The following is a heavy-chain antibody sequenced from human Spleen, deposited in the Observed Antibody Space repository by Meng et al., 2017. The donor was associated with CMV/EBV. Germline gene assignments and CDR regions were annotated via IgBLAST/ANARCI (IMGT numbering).Heavy chain of an antibody. CDR1: GFNFDRYG. Sequence: SGFNFDRYGMDWVRQPAGQGLQWVSAISGSGRSTHYLDSVKGRFTIPRDNSENTLYLQMNSLRAEDTAMYFCTKDPYYDFLNSYRFDPWGQGTLVTVSS. V-gene: IGHV3-23*01. J-gene: IGHJ5*02. CDR2: ISGSGRST. D-gene: IGHD3-3*01. CDR3: TKDPYYDFLNSYRFDP.